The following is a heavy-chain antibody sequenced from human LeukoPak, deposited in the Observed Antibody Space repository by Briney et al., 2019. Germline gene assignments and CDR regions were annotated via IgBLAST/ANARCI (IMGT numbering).Heavy chain of an antibody. CDR2: ISGTSAYI. V-gene: IGHV3-21*01. Sequence: KSGGSLRLSCEASGFTFSSYSMNWVRQAPGKGLEWVSSISGTSAYIDYADSVKGRFSISRDNAKNSVYLQMNTLRAEDTAVYYCASNFWGVPGALDNWGQGTLVTVSS. CDR1: GFTFSSYS. J-gene: IGHJ4*02. CDR3: ASNFWGVPGALDN. D-gene: IGHD2-2*01.